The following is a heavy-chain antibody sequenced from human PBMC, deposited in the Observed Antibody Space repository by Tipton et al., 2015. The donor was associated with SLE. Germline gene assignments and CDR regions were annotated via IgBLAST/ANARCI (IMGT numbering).Heavy chain of an antibody. V-gene: IGHV4-34*01. Sequence: LRLSCAVYGGSFSGYYWSWIRQPPGKGLEWIGEINHSGSTNYNPSLKSRVTISVDTSKNQFSLKLSSVTTADTAVYYCARGADYGIAEYFQHWGQGTLVTVSS. CDR1: GGSFSGYY. CDR3: ARGADYGIAEYFQH. J-gene: IGHJ1*01. CDR2: INHSGST. D-gene: IGHD4-17*01.